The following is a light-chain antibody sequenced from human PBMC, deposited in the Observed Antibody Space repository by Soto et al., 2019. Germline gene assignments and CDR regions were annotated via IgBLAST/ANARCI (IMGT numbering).Light chain of an antibody. CDR3: QQYDNLPPWT. CDR1: QSVGTY. CDR2: GAS. J-gene: IGKJ1*01. V-gene: IGKV3-15*01. Sequence: EIVMTQSPATLSVSPGEGATLSCKASQSVGTYLAWYQQKPDQAPRLLIYGASTRAAGVPARFSGGGSGTEFTLTISSLQSEDFAIYHCQQYDNLPPWTFGQGTKVEIK.